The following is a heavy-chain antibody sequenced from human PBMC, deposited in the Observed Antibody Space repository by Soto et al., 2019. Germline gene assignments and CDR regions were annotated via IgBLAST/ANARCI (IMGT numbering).Heavy chain of an antibody. Sequence: GGSLRLSCAASGLEVSYNYMNWVRQAPGKGLERVSVLYNSETTYYAESVKGRFTISRDTVKNTVYLEMNNLRVDDTAVYYCARDKTQGAGWFDPWGRGTLVTVSS. CDR3: ARDKTQGAGWFDP. V-gene: IGHV3-53*01. CDR2: LYNSETT. CDR1: GLEVSYNY. J-gene: IGHJ5*02.